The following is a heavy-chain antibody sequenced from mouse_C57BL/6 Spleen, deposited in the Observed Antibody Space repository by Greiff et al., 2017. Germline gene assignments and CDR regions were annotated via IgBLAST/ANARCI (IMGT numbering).Heavy chain of an antibody. J-gene: IGHJ4*01. D-gene: IGHD1-1*01. V-gene: IGHV1-64*01. CDR1: GYTFTSYW. CDR2: IHPNSGST. Sequence: QVQLKQPGAELVKPGASVKLSCKASGYTFTSYWMHWVKQRPGQGLEWIGMIHPNSGSTNYNEKFKSKATLTVDKSSSTAYMQLSSLTSEDSAVYYCARGAYGSSYDYAMDYWGQGTSVTVSS. CDR3: ARGAYGSSYDYAMDY.